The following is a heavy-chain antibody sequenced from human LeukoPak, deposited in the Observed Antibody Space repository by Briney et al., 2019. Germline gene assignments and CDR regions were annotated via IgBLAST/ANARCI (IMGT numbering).Heavy chain of an antibody. CDR2: ISGSGGST. D-gene: IGHD6-19*01. CDR1: GFTFGSYA. CDR3: AKAPGVGSGWYDY. J-gene: IGHJ4*02. V-gene: IGHV3-23*01. Sequence: PGGSLRLSCAASGFTFGSYAMSRVRQAPGKGLEWVSAISGSGGSTYYADSVKGRFTISRDNSKNTLYLQMNSLRAEDTAVYYCAKAPGVGSGWYDYWGQGTLVTVSS.